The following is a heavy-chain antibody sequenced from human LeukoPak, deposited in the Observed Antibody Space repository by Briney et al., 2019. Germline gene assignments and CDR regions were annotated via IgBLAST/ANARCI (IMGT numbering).Heavy chain of an antibody. Sequence: SETLSLTCSVSGGSISSYYWSWIRQPAGKGLEWFGRIYTSGSTNYNPSLKSRVTMSVDTSKNQFSLKSSSVTAADTAVYYCARGTDLLTGYYYFDYWGQGTLVTVSS. D-gene: IGHD3-9*01. CDR1: GGSISSYY. J-gene: IGHJ4*02. CDR3: ARGTDLLTGYYYFDY. CDR2: IYTSGST. V-gene: IGHV4-4*07.